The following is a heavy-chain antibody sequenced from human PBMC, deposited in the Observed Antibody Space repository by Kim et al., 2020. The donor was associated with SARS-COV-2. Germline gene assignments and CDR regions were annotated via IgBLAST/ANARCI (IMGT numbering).Heavy chain of an antibody. D-gene: IGHD3-10*01. Sequence: SETLSLTCAVYGGSFSGYYWSWIRQPPGKGLEWIGEINHSGSTNYNPSLKSRVTISVDTSKNQFSLKLSSVTAADTAVYYCARGPRFVHSWGQGTLVTVSS. CDR2: INHSGST. V-gene: IGHV4-34*01. J-gene: IGHJ4*02. CDR3: ARGPRFVHS. CDR1: GGSFSGYY.